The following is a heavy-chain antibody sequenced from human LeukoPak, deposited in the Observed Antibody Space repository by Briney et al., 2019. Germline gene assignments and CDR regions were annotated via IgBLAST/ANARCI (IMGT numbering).Heavy chain of an antibody. CDR1: GASIRRYS. CDR3: ARVLQKTVWGVPDKWFAP. D-gene: IGHD3-10*01. J-gene: IGHJ5*02. CDR2: MYNSGS. Sequence: PSETLSLTCIVSGASIRRYSWTWIRQPPGKGLEWIAYMYNSGSDSNPSLKSRVTISVDTSKNQFSLNLKSVTAADTAVYYCARVLQKTVWGVPDKWFAPWGRGIPVTVSS. V-gene: IGHV4-59*01.